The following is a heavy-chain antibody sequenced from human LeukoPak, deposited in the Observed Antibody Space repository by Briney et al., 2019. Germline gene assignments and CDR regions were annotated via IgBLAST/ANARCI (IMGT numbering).Heavy chain of an antibody. V-gene: IGHV3-53*01. Sequence: GGSLRLSCVSSRFTVSSDYLRWVRPAPGQGLEWFLFIYIGGNRSYADSETGRFTISRDKSKNTVYLEMNSLRAKDTAVYHCAKHQLKGDTPYGMWGQGTMVTVSS. CDR3: AKHQLKGDTPYGM. D-gene: IGHD2-21*02. CDR2: IYIGGNR. CDR1: RFTVSSDY. J-gene: IGHJ3*02.